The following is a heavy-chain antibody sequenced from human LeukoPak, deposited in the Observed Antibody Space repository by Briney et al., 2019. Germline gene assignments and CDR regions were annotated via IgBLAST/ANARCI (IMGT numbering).Heavy chain of an antibody. CDR2: INSDGSAT. V-gene: IGHV3-74*01. CDR3: VRSSSGDFDY. J-gene: IGHJ4*02. CDR1: GFTFSSYW. Sequence: PGGSLRLSCAASGFTFSSYWMHWVRRAPGKGLVWVSRINSDGSATTYADSVKGRFTISRDNAKNTLYLQMNSLRAEDTAVYYCVRSSSGDFDYWGQGTLVTVSS. D-gene: IGHD3-22*01.